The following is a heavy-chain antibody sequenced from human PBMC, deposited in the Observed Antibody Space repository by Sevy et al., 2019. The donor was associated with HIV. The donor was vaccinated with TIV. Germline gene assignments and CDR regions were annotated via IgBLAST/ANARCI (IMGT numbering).Heavy chain of an antibody. D-gene: IGHD3-3*01. CDR3: ARDPLRFLEGGDIYYYYGMHV. V-gene: IGHV3-30-3*01. Sequence: GGSLRLSCAASGFTFSSYAMHWVRQAPGKGLEWVAVISYDGSNKYYADSVKGRFTISRDKSKNTLYLQMNSLRAEDTAVYYCARDPLRFLEGGDIYYYYGMHVWGQGTTVTVSS. J-gene: IGHJ6*02. CDR1: GFTFSSYA. CDR2: ISYDGSNK.